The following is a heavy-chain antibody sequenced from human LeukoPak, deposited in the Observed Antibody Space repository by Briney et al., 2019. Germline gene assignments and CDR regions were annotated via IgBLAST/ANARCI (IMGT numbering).Heavy chain of an antibody. D-gene: IGHD4-17*01. V-gene: IGHV4-31*03. J-gene: IGHJ3*02. CDR1: GVSISSAGY. CDR3: ARVPPDYGDYVRASDI. CDR2: IYFSGST. Sequence: SETLSLTCTVSGVSISSAGYWSWIRQYPGKGLEWIGYIYFSGSTYYNPSLKSRVTISVDTSKNHFSLKLSSVTAADTAVYYCARVPPDYGDYVRASDIWGQGTKVTVSS.